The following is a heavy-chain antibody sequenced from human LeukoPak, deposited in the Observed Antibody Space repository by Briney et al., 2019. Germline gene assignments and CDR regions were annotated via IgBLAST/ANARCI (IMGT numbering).Heavy chain of an antibody. CDR1: GYTFTSYY. Sequence: AASVKVSCKASGYTFTSYYMHWVRQAPGQGLEWMGIINPSGGSTSYAQKFQGRVTMTRDTSTSTVYMELGSLRSEDTAVYYCARSYYDYAWGSYRPFDYWGQGTLVTVSS. D-gene: IGHD3-16*02. J-gene: IGHJ4*02. CDR3: ARSYYDYAWGSYRPFDY. V-gene: IGHV1-46*01. CDR2: INPSGGST.